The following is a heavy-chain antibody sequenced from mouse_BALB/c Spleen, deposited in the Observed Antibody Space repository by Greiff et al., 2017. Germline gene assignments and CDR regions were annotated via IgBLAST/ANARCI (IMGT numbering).Heavy chain of an antibody. D-gene: IGHD2-2*01. CDR2: ISSGSSTI. Sequence: EVKLVESGGGLVQPGGSRKLSCAASGFTFSSFGMHWVRQAPEKGLEWVAYISSGSSTIYYADTVKGRFTISRDNPKNTLFLQMTSLRSEDTAMYYCARGRGYDWYFDVWGAGTTVTVSS. V-gene: IGHV5-17*02. CDR1: GFTFSSFG. CDR3: ARGRGYDWYFDV. J-gene: IGHJ1*01.